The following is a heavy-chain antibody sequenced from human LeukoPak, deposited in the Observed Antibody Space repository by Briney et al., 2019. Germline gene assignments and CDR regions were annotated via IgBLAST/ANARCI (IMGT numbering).Heavy chain of an antibody. CDR2: IIPVFGTV. D-gene: IGHD2-2*01. CDR3: ARGYCSSTSCYLDY. V-gene: IGHV1-69*05. CDR1: GATFTTYA. Sequence: ASVKASCKASGATFTTYAIIWVRQAPGQGLEWMGGIIPVFGTVNYAQRFQGRVTITTDESTSTAYMELTSLKSEDTAVYYCARGYCSSTSCYLDYWGQGTLVTVSS. J-gene: IGHJ4*02.